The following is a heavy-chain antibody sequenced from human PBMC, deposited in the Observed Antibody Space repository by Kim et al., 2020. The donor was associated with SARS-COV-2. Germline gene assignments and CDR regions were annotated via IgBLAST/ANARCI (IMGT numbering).Heavy chain of an antibody. J-gene: IGHJ4*02. CDR1: GYTFTAYY. CDR3: AREAGGNLGIDF. V-gene: IGHV1-2*06. Sequence: ASVKVSCQASGYTFTAYYMHWVRQAPGQGLEWVGRMNLVTGATYLAQKFVGRVDMTRDTAISTSYLEVKTLTSDDTALYYCAREAGGNLGIDFWGPGT. CDR2: MNLVTGAT. D-gene: IGHD2-21*02.